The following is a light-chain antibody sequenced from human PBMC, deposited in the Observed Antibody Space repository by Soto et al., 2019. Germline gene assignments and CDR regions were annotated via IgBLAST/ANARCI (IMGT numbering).Light chain of an antibody. V-gene: IGKV3-15*01. Sequence: EIGMAQSPATLSVSPGERATLSCRASQSVSSNLAWYQQKPGQAPRLLIYGASTRATGIPARFSGSGSGTEFTLTISSLQSEDFAVYYCQHYNHWPPWTFGQGTKVDIK. CDR1: QSVSSN. CDR3: QHYNHWPPWT. J-gene: IGKJ1*01. CDR2: GAS.